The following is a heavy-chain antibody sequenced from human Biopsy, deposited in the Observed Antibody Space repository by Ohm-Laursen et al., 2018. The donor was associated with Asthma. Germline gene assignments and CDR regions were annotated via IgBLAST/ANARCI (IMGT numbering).Heavy chain of an antibody. Sequence: SLRLSCTASGFTFSSSAMSWVRQAPGKGLERVSAITGSGGTTYYADSVKGRFTISRNISTNTVYLQMDSLSADDTAVYYCAKVGHGYGYYVGYLDPWGQGTLVTVSS. CDR1: GFTFSSSA. CDR2: ITGSGGTT. J-gene: IGHJ5*02. CDR3: AKVGHGYGYYVGYLDP. V-gene: IGHV3-23*01. D-gene: IGHD4-17*01.